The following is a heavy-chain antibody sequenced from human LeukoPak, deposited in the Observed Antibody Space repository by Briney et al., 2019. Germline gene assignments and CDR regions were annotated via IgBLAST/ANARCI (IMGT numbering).Heavy chain of an antibody. Sequence: SETLSPTCAVYGGSFSGYYWSWNRQPPGKGLEWIGEINHSGSTNYNPSLKSRVTISVDTSKNQFSLKLSSVTAADTAVYYCARGSSVLRYFDWLNQGAFDIWGQGTMVTVSS. V-gene: IGHV4-34*01. J-gene: IGHJ3*02. D-gene: IGHD3-9*01. CDR2: INHSGST. CDR3: ARGSSVLRYFDWLNQGAFDI. CDR1: GGSFSGYY.